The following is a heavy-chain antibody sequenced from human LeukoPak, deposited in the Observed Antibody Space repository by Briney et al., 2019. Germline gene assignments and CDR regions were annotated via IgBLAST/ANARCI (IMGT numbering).Heavy chain of an antibody. D-gene: IGHD3-9*01. V-gene: IGHV4-59*12. CDR1: GDSIRRYY. Sequence: SETLSLTRTVSGDSIRRYYWSWLRQPPGQGREWIGYMSYIGFTNYNPPLKSRVTISVHRTKNQVSLKLTSLTAADTAVSYCARMTGWGSPDYSDYWGQGTLVTVSS. CDR2: MSYIGFT. CDR3: ARMTGWGSPDYSDY. J-gene: IGHJ4*02.